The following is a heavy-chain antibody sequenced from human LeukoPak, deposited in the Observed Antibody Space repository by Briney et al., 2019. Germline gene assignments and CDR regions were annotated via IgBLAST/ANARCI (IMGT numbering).Heavy chain of an antibody. CDR3: ARVVVVPAAPMDV. D-gene: IGHD2-2*01. Sequence: ASVKVSCKASGYTFTSYDINWVRQATGQGLEWMGWINPNSGGTNYAQKFQGRVTMTRDTSISTAYMELSRLRSDDTAVYYCARVVVVPAAPMDVWGKGTTVTVSS. CDR1: GYTFTSYD. CDR2: INPNSGGT. J-gene: IGHJ6*04. V-gene: IGHV1-2*02.